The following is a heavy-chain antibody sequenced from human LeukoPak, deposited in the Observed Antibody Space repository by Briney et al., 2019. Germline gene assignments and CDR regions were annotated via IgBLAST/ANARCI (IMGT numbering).Heavy chain of an antibody. Sequence: WASVKVSCKASGYTFTSYYMHWVRQAPGQGLEWMGIINPSGGSTRYAQKFQGRVTMTTDTSTSTVYMELSGLRSEDTAVYYCARASWGSSTSRVAFDIWGQGTMVTVSS. J-gene: IGHJ3*02. D-gene: IGHD2-2*01. CDR2: INPSGGST. CDR1: GYTFTSYY. V-gene: IGHV1-46*01. CDR3: ARASWGSSTSRVAFDI.